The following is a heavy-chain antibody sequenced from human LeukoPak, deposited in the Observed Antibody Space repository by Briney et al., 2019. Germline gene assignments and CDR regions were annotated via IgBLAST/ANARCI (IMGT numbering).Heavy chain of an antibody. D-gene: IGHD4-17*01. V-gene: IGHV4-30-4*08. Sequence: PSETLSLTCTVSGGSISSGGYYWSWIRQPPGKGLEWIGYIYYSGSTYYNPSLKSRVTISVDTSKNQFSLKLSSVTAADTAVYYCARTLYDYGDYDLWSGFDYWGQGTLVTVSS. CDR1: GGSISSGGYY. J-gene: IGHJ4*02. CDR2: IYYSGST. CDR3: ARTLYDYGDYDLWSGFDY.